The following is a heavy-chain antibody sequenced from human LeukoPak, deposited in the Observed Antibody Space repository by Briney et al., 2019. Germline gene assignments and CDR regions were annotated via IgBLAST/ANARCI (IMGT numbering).Heavy chain of an antibody. CDR1: GGSFSSYA. D-gene: IGHD6-13*01. CDR2: LILIFGTA. J-gene: IGHJ3*02. V-gene: IGHV1-69*01. Sequence: SVKVSCKASGGSFSSYAISWVRQAPAPGLEWMGGLILIFGTANYAQKFQGRVTITADESTSTAYMELSSLRSEDTAVYYCASTSIAAAGTLEAFVIWGQGKMVTVSS. CDR3: ASTSIAAAGTLEAFVI.